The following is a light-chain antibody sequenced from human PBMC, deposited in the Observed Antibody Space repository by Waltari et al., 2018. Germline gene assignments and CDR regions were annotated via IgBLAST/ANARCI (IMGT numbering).Light chain of an antibody. CDR1: SRDVGSNNL. J-gene: IGLJ2*01. V-gene: IGLV2-14*02. CDR3: CSYTNTHVV. CDR2: EAT. Sequence: QSALTQPASVSGSPGQSITISCPGTSRDVGSNNLVSWYQQHPGQAPKLIIYEATKRTSGVSNRFSGSKSGNTASLTISGLQAEDEGDYYCCSYTNTHVVFGGGTKLTVL.